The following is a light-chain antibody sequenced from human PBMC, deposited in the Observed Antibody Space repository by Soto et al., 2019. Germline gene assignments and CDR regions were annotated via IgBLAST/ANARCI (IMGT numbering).Light chain of an antibody. J-gene: IGKJ4*01. CDR2: DAS. V-gene: IGKV3-11*01. CDR1: QSVSSY. CDR3: QQRSNWPPGLT. Sequence: EIVLTQSPATLSLSPGERATLSCRASQSVSSYLAWYQQKPGQAPRLLIYDASNRATGIPPRFRGSGSGTDFTLTISSLEPEDFAVYYCQQRSNWPPGLTFGGGTKVEIK.